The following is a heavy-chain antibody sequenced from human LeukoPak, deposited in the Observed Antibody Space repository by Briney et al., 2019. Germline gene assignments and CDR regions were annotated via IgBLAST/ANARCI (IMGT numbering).Heavy chain of an antibody. CDR3: ARDNYGSGSYYTLYYYYYMDV. Sequence: PGGSLRLSWAAYGFTFSSYWMNCVRQAPGKGLEWVANIKQDGSEKYYVDSVKGRFTISRDNAKNSLYLQMNSLRAEDTAVYYCARDNYGSGSYYTLYYYYYMDVWGKGTTVTVSS. V-gene: IGHV3-7*01. D-gene: IGHD3-10*01. CDR2: IKQDGSEK. CDR1: GFTFSSYW. J-gene: IGHJ6*03.